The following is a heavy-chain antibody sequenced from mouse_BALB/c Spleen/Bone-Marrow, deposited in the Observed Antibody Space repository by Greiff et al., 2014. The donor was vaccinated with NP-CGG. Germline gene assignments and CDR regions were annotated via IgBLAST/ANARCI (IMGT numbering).Heavy chain of an antibody. J-gene: IGHJ2*01. CDR2: IDPSDNET. CDR3: ARVGLRLPYYFDY. D-gene: IGHD1-2*01. V-gene: IGHV1S127*01. Sequence: QVQLQQPGPQVVRPGASVKISCKASGYSFTSYWMHWVKQRPGQGLEWIGMIDPSDNETRLNQKFKDKATLTVDKSSSTAYMQLSSPTSEDSAVYYCARVGLRLPYYFDYWGQGTTLTVSS. CDR1: GYSFTSYW.